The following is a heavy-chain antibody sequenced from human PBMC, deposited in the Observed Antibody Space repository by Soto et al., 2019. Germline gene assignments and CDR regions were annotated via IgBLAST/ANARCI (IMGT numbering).Heavy chain of an antibody. CDR3: ARDGQQQAPYALDV. D-gene: IGHD6-13*01. V-gene: IGHV3-33*01. CDR1: GFTFNHNA. Sequence: QVQLVESGGGVVQPGRSLRLSCAASGFTFNHNAMHWVRQAAGKGLEWVAQIWYDGSEKYYTDSVKGRFTISRDNLKNTVFLQMDSLRVEDTAVYYCARDGQQQAPYALDVWGQGTTVIVSS. CDR2: IWYDGSEK. J-gene: IGHJ6*02.